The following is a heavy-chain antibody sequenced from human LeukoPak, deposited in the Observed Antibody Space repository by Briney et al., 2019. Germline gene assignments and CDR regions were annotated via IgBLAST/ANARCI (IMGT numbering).Heavy chain of an antibody. CDR2: ISYDGSNK. Sequence: GGSLRLSCAASGFTFSSYAMHWVRQAPGKGLEWVAVISYDGSNKYYADSVKGRFTISRDNSKNTLYLQMNSLRAEDTAVYYCASSSDSSGYPFDYWGQGTLVTVSS. D-gene: IGHD3-22*01. CDR3: ASSSDSSGYPFDY. V-gene: IGHV3-30-3*01. J-gene: IGHJ4*02. CDR1: GFTFSSYA.